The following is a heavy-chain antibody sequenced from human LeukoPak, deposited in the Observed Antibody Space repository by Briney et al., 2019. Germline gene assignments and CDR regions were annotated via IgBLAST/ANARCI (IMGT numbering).Heavy chain of an antibody. CDR1: GFTFSSFA. CDR2: IKQDGSEK. Sequence: PGGSLRLSCAASGFTFSSFAMTWVRQAPGKGLEWVANIKQDGSEKYYVDSVTGRFTISRDNAKNSLYLQMNSLGAEDTAVYYCARDGYYYDSSGDGSPTRTADYWGQGTLVTVSS. CDR3: ARDGYYYDSSGDGSPTRTADY. J-gene: IGHJ4*02. D-gene: IGHD3-22*01. V-gene: IGHV3-7*01.